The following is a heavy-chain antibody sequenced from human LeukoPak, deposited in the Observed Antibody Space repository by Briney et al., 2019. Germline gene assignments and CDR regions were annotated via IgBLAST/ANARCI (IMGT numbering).Heavy chain of an antibody. J-gene: IGHJ6*02. D-gene: IGHD5-18*01. CDR3: ARDGPRRIRYGMDV. V-gene: IGHV4-61*02. CDR2: IYTSGST. Sequence: SETLSLTRTVSGGSISSGSYYWRWIRQPAGTGLEWIGRIYTSGSTNYNPSLKSRVTISVDTSKNQFSLKLSSVTAADTAVYYCARDGPRRIRYGMDVWGQGTTVTVSS. CDR1: GGSISSGSYY.